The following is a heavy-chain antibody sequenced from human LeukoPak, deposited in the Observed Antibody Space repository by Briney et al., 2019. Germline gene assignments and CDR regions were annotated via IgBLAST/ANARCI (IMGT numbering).Heavy chain of an antibody. V-gene: IGHV1-69*05. CDR1: GGTFSSYA. J-gene: IGHJ6*03. Sequence: SVKVSCKASGGTFSSYAISWVRQAPGQGLEWMGGIIPIFGTANYAQKFQGRVTITTDESTSTAYMELSSLRSEDTAVYYCAMYYDILTGYETRYYMDVRGKGTTVTVSS. D-gene: IGHD3-9*01. CDR2: IIPIFGTA. CDR3: AMYYDILTGYETRYYMDV.